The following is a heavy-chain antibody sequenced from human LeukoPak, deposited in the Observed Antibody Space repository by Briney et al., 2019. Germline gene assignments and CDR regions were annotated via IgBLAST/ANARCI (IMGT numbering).Heavy chain of an antibody. J-gene: IGHJ5*02. CDR2: IYHSGST. CDR3: ARLSLGDQRGWFDP. D-gene: IGHD3-10*01. Sequence: KPSETLSLTCAVSGYSISSGYYWGWIRQPPGKGLEWIGSIYHSGSTYYNPSLKSRVTISVDTSKNQFSLKLSSVTAADTAVYYCARLSLGDQRGWFDPWGQGTLVTVSS. V-gene: IGHV4-38-2*01. CDR1: GYSISSGYY.